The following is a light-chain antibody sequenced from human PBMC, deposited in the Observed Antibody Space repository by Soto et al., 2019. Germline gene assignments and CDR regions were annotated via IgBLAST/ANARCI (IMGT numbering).Light chain of an antibody. CDR1: QDITNY. CDR2: DAS. V-gene: IGKV1-33*01. CDR3: QQYGNLPIT. Sequence: DIQMTQSPSSLSASVGDRVTITCQASQDITNYLNWYQQKPGKAPKLLIYDASNLETGVPSRFSGSGSGTHFIFTISSLQPEDIATYYCQQYGNLPITFGQGTRLEIK. J-gene: IGKJ5*01.